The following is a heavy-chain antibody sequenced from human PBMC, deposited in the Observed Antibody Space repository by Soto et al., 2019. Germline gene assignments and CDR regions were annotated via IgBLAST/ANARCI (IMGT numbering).Heavy chain of an antibody. CDR2: IYYSGST. D-gene: IGHD3-10*02. CDR3: AREDPRRVYLFGELFTYYYYGMDV. V-gene: IGHV4-31*03. CDR1: GGSISSGGYY. J-gene: IGHJ6*02. Sequence: QVQLQESGPGLVKPSQTLSLTCTVSGGSISSGGYYWSWIRQHPGKGLEWIGYIYYSGSTYYNPSLKSRVTISVDTSKNQFSLKLSSVTAADTAVYYCAREDPRRVYLFGELFTYYYYGMDVWGQGTTVTVSS.